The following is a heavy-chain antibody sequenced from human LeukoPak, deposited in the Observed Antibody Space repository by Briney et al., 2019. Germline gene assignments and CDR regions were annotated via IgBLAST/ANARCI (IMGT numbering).Heavy chain of an antibody. V-gene: IGHV3-23*01. CDR2: ISGSGGRT. Sequence: GGSLRLSCAASGFTFSSYAISWVRQAPGKGLEWVSVISGSGGRTYYADSVKCRFTISRDNSNSTLYLQMNSLRAEDTAIYFCAKDFCSGGSCYSGLAYWGQGTQVTVSS. D-gene: IGHD2-15*01. CDR3: AKDFCSGGSCYSGLAY. J-gene: IGHJ4*02. CDR1: GFTFSSYA.